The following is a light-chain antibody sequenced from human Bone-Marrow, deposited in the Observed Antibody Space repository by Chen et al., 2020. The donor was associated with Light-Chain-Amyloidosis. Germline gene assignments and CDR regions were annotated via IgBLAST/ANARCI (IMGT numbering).Light chain of an antibody. CDR2: DAS. Sequence: EIVLTQSPATLSLSPGERATLSCRASQGVSSYLAWYQQKPGQAPRLLIYDASTRATGMPARFRGSGSGTDFTLTISSLEPEDFAVYYCQQRSNWPWTFGQGTKVEIK. CDR3: QQRSNWPWT. CDR1: QGVSSY. J-gene: IGKJ1*01. V-gene: IGKV3-11*01.